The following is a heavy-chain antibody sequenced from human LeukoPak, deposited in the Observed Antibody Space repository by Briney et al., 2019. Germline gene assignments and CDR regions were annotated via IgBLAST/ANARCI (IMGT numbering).Heavy chain of an antibody. D-gene: IGHD3-10*01. CDR1: GGSFSTFY. CDR2: INHSGST. V-gene: IGHV4-34*01. J-gene: IGHJ4*02. Sequence: SETLSLTCAVYGGSFSTFYWNWIRQPPGKGLEWIGEINHSGSTNYNSSLKSRVTISIDTSKKQFSLKLNSVTAADTAMYYCARGRTSRISMVRGVSRAGYFDYGGQGALVTVSS. CDR3: ARGRTSRISMVRGVSRAGYFDY.